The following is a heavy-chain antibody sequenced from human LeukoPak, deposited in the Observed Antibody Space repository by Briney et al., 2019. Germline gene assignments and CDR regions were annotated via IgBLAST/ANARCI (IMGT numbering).Heavy chain of an antibody. D-gene: IGHD2-2*01. CDR2: INAGNGNT. V-gene: IGHV1-3*01. CDR1: GYTFTSYA. CDR3: AGDRGSIVVVPAAMPSGPLRP. Sequence: ASVKVSCKASGYTFTSYAMHWVRQAPGQRLEWMGWINAGNGNTKYSQKFQGRVTITRDTSASTAYMELSSLRSEDTAVYHCAGDRGSIVVVPAAMPSGPLRPWGQGTLVTVSS. J-gene: IGHJ5*02.